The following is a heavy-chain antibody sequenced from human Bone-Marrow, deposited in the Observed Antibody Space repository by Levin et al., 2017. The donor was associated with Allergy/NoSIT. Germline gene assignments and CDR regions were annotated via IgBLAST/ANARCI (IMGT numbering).Heavy chain of an antibody. J-gene: IGHJ4*02. CDR1: GFTFTDYA. V-gene: IGHV3-23*01. D-gene: IGHD5-12*01. Sequence: GGSLRLSCAASGFTFTDYAMNWVRQAPGQGLESVSAIASNTHYADPVKGRFTISRDRSTNTLYLQMNSLTAEDTAIYFCAKEGIVVTIRGGAYFDHWGQGTLVTVSS. CDR2: IASNT. CDR3: AKEGIVVTIRGGAYFDH.